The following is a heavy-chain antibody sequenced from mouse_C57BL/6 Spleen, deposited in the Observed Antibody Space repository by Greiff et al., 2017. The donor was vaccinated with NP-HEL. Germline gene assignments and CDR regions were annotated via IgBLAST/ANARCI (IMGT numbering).Heavy chain of an antibody. CDR1: GYTFTSYW. J-gene: IGHJ2*01. CDR3: ARREFITTVVDY. V-gene: IGHV1-61*01. D-gene: IGHD1-1*01. CDR2: IYPSDSET. Sequence: QVQLQQSGAELVRPGSSVKLSCKASGYTFTSYWMDWVKQRPGQGLEWIGNIYPSDSETHYNQKFKDKATLTVDKSSSTAYMQLSSLTSEDSAVYYCARREFITTVVDYWGQGTTLTVSS.